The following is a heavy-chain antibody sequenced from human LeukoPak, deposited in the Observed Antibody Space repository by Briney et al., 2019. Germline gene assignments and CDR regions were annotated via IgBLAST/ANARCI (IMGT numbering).Heavy chain of an antibody. J-gene: IGHJ5*02. CDR2: IIPILGIA. CDR3: ARGTYYYGSGGPNWFDP. D-gene: IGHD3-10*01. V-gene: IGHV1-69*04. CDR1: GGTFSSYA. Sequence: GASVKVSCKASGGTFSSYAISWVRQAPGQGLEWMGRIIPILGIANYAQKFQGRVTITADKSTSTAYMELSSLRSEDTAVYYCARGTYYYGSGGPNWFDPWGQGTLVTVSS.